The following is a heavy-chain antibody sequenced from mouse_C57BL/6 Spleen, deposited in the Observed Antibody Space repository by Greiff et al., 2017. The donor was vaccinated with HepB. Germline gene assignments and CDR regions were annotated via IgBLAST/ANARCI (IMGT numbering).Heavy chain of an antibody. CDR2: IYPGSGST. CDR1: GYTFTSYW. CDR3: ARSSNYEGRYYFDY. V-gene: IGHV1-55*01. Sequence: QVQLKQPGAELVKPGASVKMSCKASGYTFTSYWITWVKQRPGQGLEWIGDIYPGSGSTNYNEKFKSKATLTVDTSSSTAYMQLSSLTSEDSAVYYCARSSNYEGRYYFDYWGQGTTLTVSS. J-gene: IGHJ2*01. D-gene: IGHD2-4*01.